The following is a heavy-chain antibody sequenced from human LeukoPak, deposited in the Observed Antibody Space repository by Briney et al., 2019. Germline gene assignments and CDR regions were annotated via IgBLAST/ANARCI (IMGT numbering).Heavy chain of an antibody. CDR2: IWYGGSNK. D-gene: IGHD3-3*01. Sequence: GRSLRLSCAASGFTFSSYGMHWVRQAPGKGLEWVAVIWYGGSNKYYADSVKGRFTISRDNSKNTLYLQMNSLRAEDTAVYYCAKVYDFWSGYYKAYYYYMDVWGKGTTVTVSS. J-gene: IGHJ6*03. CDR1: GFTFSSYG. CDR3: AKVYDFWSGYYKAYYYYMDV. V-gene: IGHV3-33*06.